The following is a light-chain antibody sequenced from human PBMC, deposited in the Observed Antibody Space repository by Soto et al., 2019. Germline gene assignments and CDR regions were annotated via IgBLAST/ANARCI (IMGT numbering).Light chain of an antibody. Sequence: DIPMTQSPSTLSASVGDIVTITCRASQSISSWLAWYQQKPGKAPKLLIYKASSLESGVPSRFSGSGSGTEFTLTISSLQPDDFATYYCQHYNSYSEAFGQGTKVDI. J-gene: IGKJ1*01. CDR3: QHYNSYSEA. V-gene: IGKV1-5*03. CDR2: KAS. CDR1: QSISSW.